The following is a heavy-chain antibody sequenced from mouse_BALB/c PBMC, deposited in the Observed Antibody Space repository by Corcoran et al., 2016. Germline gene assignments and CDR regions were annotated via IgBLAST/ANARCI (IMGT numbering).Heavy chain of an antibody. CDR1: GYTFTSYV. D-gene: IGHD2-1*01. CDR3: AGNFGWYGDV. V-gene: IGHV1S136*01. Sequence: EVQLQQSGPELVKPGASVKMSCKASGYTFTSYVMHWVKQKPGQGLEWIGYINPYNDGTKYNEKFKGKATLTSDKSSSTAYMARRSLTSEDSVVYYCAGNFGWYGDVGGAGTTVTVSS. CDR2: INPYNDGT. J-gene: IGHJ1*01.